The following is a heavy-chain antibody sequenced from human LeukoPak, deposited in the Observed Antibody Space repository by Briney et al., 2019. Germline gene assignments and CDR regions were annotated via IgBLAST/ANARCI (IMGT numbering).Heavy chain of an antibody. CDR2: ILYDGSNK. CDR3: ARDNFARGGYYYGSGSEVGY. V-gene: IGHV3-30-3*01. CDR1: GFIFSSYA. Sequence: QPGGSLRLSCAASGFIFSSYAMHWVRQAPGKGLEWVAAILYDGSNKYYADSVKGRFTISRDNSKNTLYLQMNSLRADDTAVYYCARDNFARGGYYYGSGSEVGYWGQGTLVTVSS. J-gene: IGHJ4*02. D-gene: IGHD3-10*01.